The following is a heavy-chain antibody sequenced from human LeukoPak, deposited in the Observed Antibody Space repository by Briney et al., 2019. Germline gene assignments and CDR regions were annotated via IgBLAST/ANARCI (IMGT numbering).Heavy chain of an antibody. CDR3: AREGPRGNSQFDY. CDR1: GFTFSSYG. V-gene: IGHV3-33*01. CDR2: IWYDGSNK. J-gene: IGHJ4*02. D-gene: IGHD2/OR15-2a*01. Sequence: GGSLRLSCAASGFTFSSYGMHWVRQAPGKGLEWVAVIWYDGSNKYYADSVKGRLTISGDNSKNTLYLQMNSLIAEDTAVYYCAREGPRGNSQFDYWGQGTLVTVSS.